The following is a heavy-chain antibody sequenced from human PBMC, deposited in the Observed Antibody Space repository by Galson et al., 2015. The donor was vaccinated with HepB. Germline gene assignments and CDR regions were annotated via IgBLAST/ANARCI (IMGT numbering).Heavy chain of an antibody. CDR2: VSDSGGNT. Sequence: SLRLSCAASGFTFSSYWMSWVRQAPGKGLEWVSTVSDSGGNTYYADSVKGRLTISRDNSKNTLYVQMNSLSPEDTAAYYCAKDGVGWGYYFDYWGRGTLVTVSS. V-gene: IGHV3-23*01. CDR3: AKDGVGWGYYFDY. D-gene: IGHD3-16*01. CDR1: GFTFSSYW. J-gene: IGHJ4*02.